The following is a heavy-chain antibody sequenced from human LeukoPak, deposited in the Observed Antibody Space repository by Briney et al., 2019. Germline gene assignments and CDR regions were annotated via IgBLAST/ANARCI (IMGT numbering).Heavy chain of an antibody. J-gene: IGHJ4*02. CDR2: IYYSGST. D-gene: IGHD2-8*01. V-gene: IGHV4-39*01. Sequence: PSETLSLTCTVSSGSISSSSYYWGWIRQPPGKGLEWIGSIYYSGSTYYNPSLKSRVTISVDTSKNQFSLKLSSVTAADTAVYYCARRYCTNGVCLDYWGQGTLVTVSS. CDR3: ARRYCTNGVCLDY. CDR1: SGSISSSSYY.